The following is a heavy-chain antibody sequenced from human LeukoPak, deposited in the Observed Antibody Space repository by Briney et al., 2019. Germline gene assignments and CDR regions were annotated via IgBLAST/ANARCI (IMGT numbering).Heavy chain of an antibody. Sequence: PSQTLSLTCTVSGGSISSGSYYWRWVRQPAGRGLEWIGRIYTSGSTNYNPSLKSRVTISVDTSKNQFPLKLSSVTAADTAVYYCARDAEWFGELQNWFDPWGQGTLVTVSS. CDR3: ARDAEWFGELQNWFDP. CDR1: GGSISSGSYY. CDR2: IYTSGST. J-gene: IGHJ5*02. V-gene: IGHV4-61*02. D-gene: IGHD3-10*01.